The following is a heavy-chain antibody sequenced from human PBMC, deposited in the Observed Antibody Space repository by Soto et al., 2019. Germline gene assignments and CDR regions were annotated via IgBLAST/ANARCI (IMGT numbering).Heavy chain of an antibody. Sequence: SETLSLTCTVSGGSISSYYWSWIRQPPGKGLEWIGYIYYSGSTNYNPSLKSRVTISVDTSKNQFSLKLSSVTAADTAVYYCARDVWFDPWGQGTLVTVSS. J-gene: IGHJ5*02. CDR1: GGSISSYY. CDR2: IYYSGST. V-gene: IGHV4-59*01. CDR3: ARDVWFDP.